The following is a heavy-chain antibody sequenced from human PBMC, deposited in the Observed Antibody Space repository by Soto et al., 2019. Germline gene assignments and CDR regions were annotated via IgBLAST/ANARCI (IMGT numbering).Heavy chain of an antibody. CDR3: AREGGLLGYCTKGVCPWLGYYYYYCMDV. D-gene: IGHD2-8*01. CDR2: ISSSSSYI. Sequence: PWGSLRISCAASGFTFSSYSMNWVRQAPGKGLEWVSSISSSSSYIYYADSVKGRFTISRDNAKNSLYLQMNSLRAEDTAVYYCAREGGLLGYCTKGVCPWLGYYYYYCMDVWRQGTTVTISS. CDR1: GFTFSSYS. V-gene: IGHV3-21*01. J-gene: IGHJ6*02.